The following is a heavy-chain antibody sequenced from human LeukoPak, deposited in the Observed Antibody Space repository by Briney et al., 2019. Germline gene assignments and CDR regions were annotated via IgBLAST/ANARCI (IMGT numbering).Heavy chain of an antibody. CDR1: GGSISSYY. Sequence: SETLSLTCTVSGGSISSYYWSWIRQPAGKGLEWIGRIYTSGSTNYNPSLKSRVTMSVDTSKNQFSLKLSSVTAGDTAVYYCAAHRGYSGYEYYYDSRWGFDYWGQGTLVTVSS. V-gene: IGHV4-4*07. J-gene: IGHJ4*02. D-gene: IGHD3-22*01. CDR3: AAHRGYSGYEYYYDSRWGFDY. CDR2: IYTSGST.